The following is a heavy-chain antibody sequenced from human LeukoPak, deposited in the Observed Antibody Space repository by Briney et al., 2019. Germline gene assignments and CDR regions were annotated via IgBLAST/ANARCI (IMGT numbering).Heavy chain of an antibody. D-gene: IGHD6-13*01. J-gene: IGHJ4*02. CDR3: ARGAAGGSGGIDY. CDR2: IIPIFGTA. CDR1: GGTFSSYA. Sequence: SVQVSCKASGGTFSSYAISWVRQAPGQGLEWMGGIIPIFGTANYAQKFQGRVTITADESTSTAYMELSSLRSEDTAVYYCARGAAGGSGGIDYWGQGTLVTVSS. V-gene: IGHV1-69*01.